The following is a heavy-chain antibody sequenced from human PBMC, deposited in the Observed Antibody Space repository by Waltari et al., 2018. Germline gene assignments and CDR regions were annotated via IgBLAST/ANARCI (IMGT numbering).Heavy chain of an antibody. CDR3: ARARRASGVTTIYFDY. J-gene: IGHJ4*02. D-gene: IGHD4-4*01. Sequence: QVQLQQWAAGLLKPSETLSLTCAVYGGSFSGYYWRWIRQPPGKGLEWIGEINHSGSTNYNPSLKSRVTISVDTSKNQFSLKLSSVTAADTAVYYCARARRASGVTTIYFDYWGQGTLVTVSS. CDR1: GGSFSGYY. CDR2: INHSGST. V-gene: IGHV4-34*01.